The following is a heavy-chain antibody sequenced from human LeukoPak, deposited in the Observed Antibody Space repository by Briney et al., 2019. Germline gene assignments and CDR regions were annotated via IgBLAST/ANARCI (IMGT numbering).Heavy chain of an antibody. D-gene: IGHD6-13*01. J-gene: IGHJ5*02. CDR2: IYTSGST. CDR3: ARVPAAAAERWFDP. Sequence: ASETLSLTCTVSGGSISSGSYYWSWIRQPAGKGLEWIGRIYTSGSTNYNPSLKSRVTISVDTSKNQFSLKLSSVTAADTAVYYCARVPAAAAERWFDPWGQGTLVTVSS. V-gene: IGHV4-61*02. CDR1: GGSISSGSYY.